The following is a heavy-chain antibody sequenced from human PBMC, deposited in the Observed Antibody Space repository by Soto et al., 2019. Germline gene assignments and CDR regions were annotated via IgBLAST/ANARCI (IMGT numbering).Heavy chain of an antibody. V-gene: IGHV4-31*03. CDR3: ARDRTYYYDSSGLAFDI. Sequence: SETLSLTCTVSGGSISSGGYYWSWIRQHPGKGLEWIGYIYYSGSTYYNPSLKSRVTISVDTPKNQFSLKLSSVTAADTAVYYCARDRTYYYDSSGLAFDIWGQGTMVTVSS. CDR2: IYYSGST. D-gene: IGHD3-22*01. J-gene: IGHJ3*02. CDR1: GGSISSGGYY.